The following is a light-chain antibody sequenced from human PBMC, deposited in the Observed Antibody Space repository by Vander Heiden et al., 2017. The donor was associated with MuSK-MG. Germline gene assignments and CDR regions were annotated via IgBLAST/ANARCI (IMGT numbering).Light chain of an antibody. CDR1: QDIDNY. J-gene: IGKJ2*01. CDR2: DAS. V-gene: IGKV1-33*01. Sequence: IQLPQSPSSLTAPVGATVTTSCQASQDIDNYLNWYQQKPGKAPKLLIYDASNLETGVPSRFGGSGSGPDFTLIISSLQPEDTATYFCQQYDNLPYTFGQGTKLEIK. CDR3: QQYDNLPYT.